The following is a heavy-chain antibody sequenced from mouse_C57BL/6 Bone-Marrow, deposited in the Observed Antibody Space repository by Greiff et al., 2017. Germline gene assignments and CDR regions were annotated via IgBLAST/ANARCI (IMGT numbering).Heavy chain of an antibody. V-gene: IGHV1-50*01. J-gene: IGHJ2*01. CDR3: ARDYYGSSCY. CDR2: IDPSDSYT. CDR1: GYTFTSYW. D-gene: IGHD1-1*01. Sequence: QVQLQQPGAELVKPGASVKLSCKASGYTFTSYWMQWVKQRPGQGLEWIGEIDPSDSYTNYNQKFKGKATLTVDTSSSTAYMQLSSLTSEDSAVYYCARDYYGSSCYWGQGTTLTVSS.